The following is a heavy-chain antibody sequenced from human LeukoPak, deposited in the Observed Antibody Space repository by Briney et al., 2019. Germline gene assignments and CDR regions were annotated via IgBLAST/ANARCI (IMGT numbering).Heavy chain of an antibody. D-gene: IGHD3-3*01. CDR2: IYSDGGRT. Sequence: GGSLRLSCAASGFTFSNYWMHWVRQGPGKGLVWVSRIYSDGGRTTYADSVKGRFTISRDNAKNSLYLQMNSLRAEDTAVYYCAREAEYYDFWSGYYSTNYYYYMDVWGKGTTVTVSS. J-gene: IGHJ6*03. CDR3: AREAEYYDFWSGYYSTNYYYYMDV. CDR1: GFTFSNYW. V-gene: IGHV3-74*01.